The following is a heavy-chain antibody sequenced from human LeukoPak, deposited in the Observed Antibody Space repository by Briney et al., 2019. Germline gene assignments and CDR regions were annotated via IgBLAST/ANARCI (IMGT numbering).Heavy chain of an antibody. CDR3: ARAFRARYFDL. V-gene: IGHV4-39*01. Sequence: PSETLSLTCTVSGGTISSSSYSWGWIRQPPGKGLEWIGSIYYSGSTYYNPPLKGRVTISVDTSKNQFSLKLSSVTAADTAVYYCARAFRARYFDLWGRGTLVTVSS. J-gene: IGHJ2*01. D-gene: IGHD2/OR15-2a*01. CDR1: GGTISSSSYS. CDR2: IYYSGST.